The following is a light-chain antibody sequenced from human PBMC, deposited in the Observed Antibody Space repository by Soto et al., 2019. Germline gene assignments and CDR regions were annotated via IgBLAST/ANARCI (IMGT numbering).Light chain of an antibody. V-gene: IGKV1-33*01. Sequence: DIQMTQSPSSLSASVGDRVTITCQASHDITSYLNWYQHKTGKAPKLLIYDSSILEAGVPSSFSGSGSWTDFSFNISSLQPEDMASYYCKKCDYLPIFGPGTTVDFK. CDR3: KKCDYLPI. CDR1: HDITSY. J-gene: IGKJ3*01. CDR2: DSS.